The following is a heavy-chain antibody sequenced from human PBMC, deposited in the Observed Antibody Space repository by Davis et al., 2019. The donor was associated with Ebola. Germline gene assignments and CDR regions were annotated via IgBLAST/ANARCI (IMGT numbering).Heavy chain of an antibody. D-gene: IGHD6-6*01. CDR1: GFTFSSYG. CDR2: IRYDGSNK. CDR3: ARVSRAARAPGAFQH. J-gene: IGHJ1*01. V-gene: IGHV3-30*02. Sequence: GESLKISCAASGFTFSSYGMHWVRQAPGKGLEWVAFIRYDGSNKYYADSVKGRFTISRDNSKNTLYLQMNSLRAEDTAVYYCARVSRAARAPGAFQHWGQGTLVTVSS.